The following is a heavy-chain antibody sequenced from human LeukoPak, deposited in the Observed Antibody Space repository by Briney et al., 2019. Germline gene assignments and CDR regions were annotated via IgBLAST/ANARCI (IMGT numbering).Heavy chain of an antibody. Sequence: SETLSLTCAVDAGSFSGNYWSWIRQPPGKGLKCIEEINHSGSTNYNPSLRCRVTLLVDTSKPQFSVMLSSVSAADTAVYYCARGRRPRGRTYYYNSSGYYYDYWGQGTLVTVSS. V-gene: IGHV4-34*01. CDR3: ARGRRPRGRTYYYNSSGYYYDY. D-gene: IGHD3-22*01. J-gene: IGHJ4*02. CDR2: INHSGST. CDR1: AGSFSGNY.